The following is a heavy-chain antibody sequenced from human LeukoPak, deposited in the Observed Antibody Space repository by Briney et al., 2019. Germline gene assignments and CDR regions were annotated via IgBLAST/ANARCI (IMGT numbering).Heavy chain of an antibody. CDR2: IIPIFATT. J-gene: IGHJ4*02. CDR3: ARAPTRSYDFVW. D-gene: IGHD3-3*01. Sequence: SVKVSCKASGGTFSSYAISWVRQAPGQGLEWMGGIIPIFATTNYAQKFQGRVTISADESTSTAYMELSSLRSEDTAIYYCARAPTRSYDFVWWGQGSLVTVSS. V-gene: IGHV1-69*01. CDR1: GGTFSSYA.